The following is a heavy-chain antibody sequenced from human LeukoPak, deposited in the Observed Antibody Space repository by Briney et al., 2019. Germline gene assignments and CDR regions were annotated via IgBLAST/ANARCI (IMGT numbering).Heavy chain of an antibody. D-gene: IGHD5-12*01. Sequence: SETLSLTCTVSGGSISSYYWSWIRQPPGKGLEWIGYIYHRGSTNDNPSLKSRVTMSVDASKKEISLMVTSVTAPDTAVYYCARGLASGYAGFDLWGRGTLVTVSS. CDR3: ARGLASGYAGFDL. V-gene: IGHV4-59*01. CDR2: IYHRGST. J-gene: IGHJ2*01. CDR1: GGSISSYY.